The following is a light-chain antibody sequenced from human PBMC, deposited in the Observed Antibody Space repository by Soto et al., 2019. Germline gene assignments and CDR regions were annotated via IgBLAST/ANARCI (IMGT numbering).Light chain of an antibody. J-gene: IGKJ5*01. CDR3: QQYHTSPIT. V-gene: IGKV3-20*01. CDR1: QSFSSSY. CDR2: GAS. Sequence: ENVLTQSPGTLSFSPGDRSTLSCSSSQSFSSSYLAWYQQKPGQAPRLLIYGASIRATGIPDRFSGSGSGTDFTLTISRLEPEDFAVYYCQQYHTSPITFGQGTRLEIK.